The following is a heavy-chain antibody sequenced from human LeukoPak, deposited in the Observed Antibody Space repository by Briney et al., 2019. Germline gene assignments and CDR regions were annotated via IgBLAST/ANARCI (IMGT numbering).Heavy chain of an antibody. J-gene: IGHJ4*02. V-gene: IGHV4-59*01. Sequence: SETPSLTCTVYGCSISSYYWSWIRQPPGKGLEWIGYIYYSGTTNYNPSLKSRVTISVDTSKSQFSLKLNSVTAADTAVYYCARSGGYSSPQNYWGQGTLVTVSS. D-gene: IGHD6-19*01. CDR1: GCSISSYY. CDR3: ARSGGYSSPQNY. CDR2: IYYSGTT.